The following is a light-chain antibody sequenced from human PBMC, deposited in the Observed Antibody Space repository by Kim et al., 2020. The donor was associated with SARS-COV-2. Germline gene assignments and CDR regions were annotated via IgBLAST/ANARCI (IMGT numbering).Light chain of an antibody. Sequence: EIVMTQSPATLSVSPGERATLSCWASRSISNELAWYQQRPGQAPSLLIYRASARATGIPARFSGSGSGTEFTLTISSLQSEDLAVYFCQQYNNWPRTFGGGTKVEIK. V-gene: IGKV3D-15*01. CDR3: QQYNNWPRT. CDR1: RSISNE. CDR2: RAS. J-gene: IGKJ4*01.